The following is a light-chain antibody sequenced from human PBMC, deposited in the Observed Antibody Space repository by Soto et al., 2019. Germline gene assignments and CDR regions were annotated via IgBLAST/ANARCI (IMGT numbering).Light chain of an antibody. Sequence: QSVLTQQPSVSGAPGQRVTISCTGSSSNIGAGYDVHWYQQLPGTAPKLLIYGNSNRPSGVPDRFSGSKSGTSASLAITGLQAEDEADYYCQSYDSSLSAYVFGSGTKLTVL. J-gene: IGLJ1*01. CDR3: QSYDSSLSAYV. V-gene: IGLV1-40*01. CDR1: SSNIGAGYD. CDR2: GNS.